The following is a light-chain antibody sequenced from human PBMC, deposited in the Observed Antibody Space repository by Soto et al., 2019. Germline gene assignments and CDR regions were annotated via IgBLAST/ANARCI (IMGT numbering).Light chain of an antibody. CDR3: QQYGSSPWT. V-gene: IGKV3-20*01. Sequence: EIVLTQSPGTLSLSPGERATLSCRASQSVSSSYIAWFQQKPGQAPRLLIYDAFSRATGIPGRFGGSGSGTDFSLTISRMQPEDFAVYYCQQYGSSPWTFGQGTKVEIK. CDR2: DAF. J-gene: IGKJ1*01. CDR1: QSVSSSY.